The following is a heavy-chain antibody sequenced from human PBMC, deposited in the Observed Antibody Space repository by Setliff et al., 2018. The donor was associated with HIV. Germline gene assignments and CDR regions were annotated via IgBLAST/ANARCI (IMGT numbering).Heavy chain of an antibody. Sequence: SETLSLTCTVSGATISRHFWSWIRQSPGKVLEWIGTIYDSGVTKYNPSLKTRVSVSVDTSRSHLSLGLTSVTPADTAVYYCARRQWGTSAYYEFFQQWGQGSLVTVSS. CDR1: GATISRHF. CDR2: IYDSGVT. J-gene: IGHJ1*01. D-gene: IGHD3-3*01. CDR3: ARRQWGTSAYYEFFQQ. V-gene: IGHV4-59*11.